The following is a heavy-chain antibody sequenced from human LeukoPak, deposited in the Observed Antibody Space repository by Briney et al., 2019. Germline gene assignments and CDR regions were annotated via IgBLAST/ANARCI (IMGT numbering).Heavy chain of an antibody. Sequence: PGGSLRLSCEASGFTFSSYAMSWVRQAPGKGLEWVSAISGSGGSTYYADSVKGRFTISRDNSKNTLYLQMNSLRAEDTAVYYCAMEIAAADAFDIWGQGTMVTVSS. V-gene: IGHV3-23*01. D-gene: IGHD6-13*01. CDR2: ISGSGGST. CDR3: AMEIAAADAFDI. J-gene: IGHJ3*02. CDR1: GFTFSSYA.